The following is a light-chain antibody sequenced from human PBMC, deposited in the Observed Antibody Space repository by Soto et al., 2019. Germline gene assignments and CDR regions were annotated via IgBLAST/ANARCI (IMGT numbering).Light chain of an antibody. CDR1: RSDIGSNF. J-gene: IGLJ1*01. CDR2: NSN. Sequence: QSVLSQPPSASGTPGQTVIISCSGSRSDIGSNFVNWYQHLPGTAPKLLIYNSNQRPSGVPDRFSGSKSGTSASLAISGLQSEDDADYYCAAWDDSLTGPVFGTGTKLTVL. V-gene: IGLV1-44*01. CDR3: AAWDDSLTGPV.